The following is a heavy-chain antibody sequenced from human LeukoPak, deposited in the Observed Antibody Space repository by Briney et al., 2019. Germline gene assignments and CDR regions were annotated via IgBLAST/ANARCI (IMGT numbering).Heavy chain of an antibody. Sequence: GGSLRLSCAASGFTLSNSGMHWVRQAPVKGLEWVAVIWSDGSTKDYADSVKGRLTISRDTSKNTLYLAMNSLRDEDTAVYYCARDSGGSPFDIWGQGTMVTVSS. CDR2: IWSDGSTK. J-gene: IGHJ3*02. V-gene: IGHV3-33*01. CDR1: GFTLSNSG. CDR3: ARDSGGSPFDI. D-gene: IGHD1-26*01.